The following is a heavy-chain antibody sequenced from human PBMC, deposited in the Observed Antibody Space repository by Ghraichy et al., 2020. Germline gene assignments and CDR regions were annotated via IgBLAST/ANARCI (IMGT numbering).Heavy chain of an antibody. CDR3: AGDPPGGSGFYYFNY. Sequence: GGSLRLSCAASGFTLSTNSMSWVRQAPGKGLEWVSVIYSAGYAYYADSVKGRFTISRDNSKNTLYLHMNSQRAEDTAFYYCAGDPPGGSGFYYFNYWGQGTLVTVSS. J-gene: IGHJ4*02. V-gene: IGHV3-53*01. CDR1: GFTLSTNS. CDR2: IYSAGYA. D-gene: IGHD6-19*01.